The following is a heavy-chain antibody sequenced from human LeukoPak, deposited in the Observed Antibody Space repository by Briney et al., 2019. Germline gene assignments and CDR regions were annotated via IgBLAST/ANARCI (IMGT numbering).Heavy chain of an antibody. J-gene: IGHJ6*03. Sequence: SETLSLTCIVSGASISSRSYYWSWIRQPPGKGLEWIGYIYYSGSTNYNPSLKSRVTISVDTSKNQFSLKLSSVTATDTAVYYCARDETYSSDWQSNHYYYYMDVWGKGTTVTVSS. CDR3: ARDETYSSDWQSNHYYYYMDV. V-gene: IGHV4-61*01. CDR2: IYYSGST. CDR1: GASISSRSYY. D-gene: IGHD6-19*01.